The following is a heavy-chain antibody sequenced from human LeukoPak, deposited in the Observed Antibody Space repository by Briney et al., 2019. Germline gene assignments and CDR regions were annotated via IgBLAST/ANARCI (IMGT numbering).Heavy chain of an antibody. CDR1: GFTFSSYA. D-gene: IGHD1-7*01. CDR3: ARDPGTGTAFDY. J-gene: IGHJ4*02. Sequence: GGSLRLSCAASGFTFSSYAMHWVRQAPGKGLEWVAVTSYDGSNKYYADSVKGRFTISRDNSKNTLYLQVNSLRAEDTAVYYCARDPGTGTAFDYWGQGTLVTVSS. CDR2: TSYDGSNK. V-gene: IGHV3-30-3*01.